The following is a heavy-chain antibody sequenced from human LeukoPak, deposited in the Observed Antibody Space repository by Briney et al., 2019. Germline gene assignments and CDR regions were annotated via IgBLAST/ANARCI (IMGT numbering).Heavy chain of an antibody. CDR1: GDSISSSNW. J-gene: IGHJ5*02. D-gene: IGHD3-9*01. CDR2: IYHSGST. CDR3: ARLRYFDWFHARRHGGWFDP. Sequence: KPSGTLSLTCAVSGDSISSSNWWSWVRQPPGKGLEWIGEIYHSGSTNYNPSLKSRVTISVDKSKNQFSPKLSSVTAADTAVYYCARLRYFDWFHARRHGGWFDPWGQGTLVTVSS. V-gene: IGHV4-4*02.